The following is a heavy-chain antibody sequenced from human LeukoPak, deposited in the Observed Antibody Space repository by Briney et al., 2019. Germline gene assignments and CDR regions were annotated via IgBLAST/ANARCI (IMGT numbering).Heavy chain of an antibody. CDR1: GGSISSSSYY. D-gene: IGHD3-3*01. CDR2: IYYSGST. V-gene: IGHV4-39*01. CDR3: HGGITIFGVVTPYYFDY. Sequence: SETLSLTCTVSGGSISSSSYYWGWIRQPPGKGLEWIGSIYYSGSTYYNPSLKSRVTISVDTSKNQFSLKLSSVTAADTAVYYCHGGITIFGVVTPYYFDYWGQGTLVTVSS. J-gene: IGHJ4*02.